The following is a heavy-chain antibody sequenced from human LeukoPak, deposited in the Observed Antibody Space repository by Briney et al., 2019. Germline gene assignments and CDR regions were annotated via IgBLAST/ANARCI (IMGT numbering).Heavy chain of an antibody. CDR1: GFTFNNAW. CDR2: IKSKTDGGTT. Sequence: PGGSLRLSCAASGFTFNNAWMSWVRQAPGKGLEWVGRIKSKTDGGTTEYAAPVKGRFTISRDDSKSTLYLQMNSLRAEDTAVYYCAKDFGIGLRFFDWNYWGQGTLVTVSS. D-gene: IGHD3-9*01. CDR3: AKDFGIGLRFFDWNY. J-gene: IGHJ4*02. V-gene: IGHV3-15*05.